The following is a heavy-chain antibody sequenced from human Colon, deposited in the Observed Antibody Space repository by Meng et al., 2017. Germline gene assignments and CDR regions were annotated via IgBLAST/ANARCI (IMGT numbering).Heavy chain of an antibody. CDR1: GFIFSSYT. V-gene: IGHV3-21*01. CDR2: ISSSSSDI. D-gene: IGHD4-17*01. CDR3: ARGYGDFIDF. J-gene: IGHJ4*02. Sequence: VQLGESGGGLVKPGGSLRLSCGASGFIFSSYTMKWVRQAPGKGLEWLSSISSSSSDIYYADSVKGRFTVSRDNAKNSLFLEMSSLSPEDTAMYYCARGYGDFIDFWGQGTLVTVSS.